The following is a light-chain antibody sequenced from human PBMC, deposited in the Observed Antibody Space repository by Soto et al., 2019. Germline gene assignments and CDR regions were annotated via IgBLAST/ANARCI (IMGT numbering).Light chain of an antibody. CDR1: QSISSY. J-gene: IGKJ2*01. Sequence: DIQMTQSPSSLSASVGDRVTITCRASQSISSYLNWYQQKPGKAPKLLIYAASSLQSGVPSRFXGSGSGTDFTLTISSLQPEDFATYDCQQSYSTPPYTFGQGTKLEIK. V-gene: IGKV1-39*01. CDR3: QQSYSTPPYT. CDR2: AAS.